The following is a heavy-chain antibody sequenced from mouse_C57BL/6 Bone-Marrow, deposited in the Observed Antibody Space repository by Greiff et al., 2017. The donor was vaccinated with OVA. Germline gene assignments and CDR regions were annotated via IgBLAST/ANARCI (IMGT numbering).Heavy chain of an antibody. CDR2: IYPRSGNT. CDR3: ARYRWLLRPFGY. D-gene: IGHD2-3*01. CDR1: GYTFTSYG. Sequence: VQLQQSGAELARPGASVKLSCKASGYTFTSYGISWVKQRTGQGLEWIGEIYPRSGNTYYNEKFKGKATLTADKSSSTAYMELRSLTSEDSAVYFCARYRWLLRPFGYWGQGTTLTVSS. V-gene: IGHV1-81*01. J-gene: IGHJ2*01.